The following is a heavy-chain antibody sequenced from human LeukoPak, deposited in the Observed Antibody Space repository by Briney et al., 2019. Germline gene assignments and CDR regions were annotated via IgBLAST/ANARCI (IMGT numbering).Heavy chain of an antibody. V-gene: IGHV4-59*01. Sequence: PSETLSLTCTVSGGPSSSYYWSWIRQPPGKGLEWIGYIYYSGSTNYNPSLKSRVTISVDTSKNQFSLKLSSVTAADTAVYYCARLTALAIWGQGTMVTVSS. CDR3: ARLTALAI. D-gene: IGHD2-21*02. J-gene: IGHJ3*02. CDR2: IYYSGST. CDR1: GGPSSSYY.